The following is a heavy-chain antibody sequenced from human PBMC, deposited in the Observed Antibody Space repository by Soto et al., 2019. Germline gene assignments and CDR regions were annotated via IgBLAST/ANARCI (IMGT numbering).Heavy chain of an antibody. CDR2: IYYSGST. CDR1: GGSISSDGSS. CDR3: ARALILTGYYIRDAFDI. V-gene: IGHV4-61*08. J-gene: IGHJ3*02. Sequence: SETLSLTYAVSGGSISSDGSSWSWIRQPPGKGLEWIGYIYYSGSTNYNPSLKSRVTISVDTSKNQFSLKLSSVTAADTAVYYCARALILTGYYIRDAFDIWGQGTMVTV. D-gene: IGHD3-9*01.